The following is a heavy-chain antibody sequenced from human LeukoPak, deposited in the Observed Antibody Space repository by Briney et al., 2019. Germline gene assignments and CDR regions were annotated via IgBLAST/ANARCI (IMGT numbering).Heavy chain of an antibody. CDR1: GFTFNSEA. J-gene: IGHJ4*02. V-gene: IGHV3-23*01. Sequence: PGGSLRLSCAASGFTFNSEAMTWVRQGPGKGLEWVSSISDSCGTTYYADSVKGRFTISRDNSKNTVYLQMNSLRAEDTALYYCAKGLGFLPQFDYWGQGTLVAVSS. D-gene: IGHD6-19*01. CDR2: ISDSCGTT. CDR3: AKGLGFLPQFDY.